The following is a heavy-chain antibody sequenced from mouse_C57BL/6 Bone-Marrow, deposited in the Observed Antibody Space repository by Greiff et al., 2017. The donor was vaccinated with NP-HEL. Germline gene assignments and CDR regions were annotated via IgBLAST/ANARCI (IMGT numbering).Heavy chain of an antibody. CDR3: AKHSDYGYDGAMDY. J-gene: IGHJ4*01. Sequence: VQLKASGPGLVAPSQSLSITCTVSGFSLTSYGVDWVRQPPGTGLEWLGVIWGGGSTHYNSALMSRLSISKDNSKSQVFLKMNSLQTDDTAMYYCAKHSDYGYDGAMDYWGQGTSVTVSS. D-gene: IGHD2-2*01. CDR2: IWGGGST. CDR1: GFSLTSYG. V-gene: IGHV2-9*01.